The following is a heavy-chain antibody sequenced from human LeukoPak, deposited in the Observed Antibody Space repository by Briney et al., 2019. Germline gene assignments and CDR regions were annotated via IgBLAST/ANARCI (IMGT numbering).Heavy chain of an antibody. CDR3: ARRKRELLSSATYYFDY. J-gene: IGHJ4*02. CDR1: GGSFSGYY. D-gene: IGHD1-26*01. Sequence: PSETLSLTCAVYGGSFSGYYWSWIRQPPGKGLEWIGEINHSGSTNYNPSLKSRVTISVDTSKNQFSLKLSSVTAADTAVYYCARRKRELLSSATYYFDYWGQGTLVTVSS. CDR2: INHSGST. V-gene: IGHV4-34*01.